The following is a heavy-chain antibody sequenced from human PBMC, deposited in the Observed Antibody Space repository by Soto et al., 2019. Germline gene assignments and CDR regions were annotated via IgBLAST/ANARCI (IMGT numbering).Heavy chain of an antibody. CDR3: ARGIKYGAYSRWFDP. CDR1: GYTFTSYD. D-gene: IGHD4-17*01. V-gene: IGHV1-8*01. CDR2: MNPNSGNT. J-gene: IGHJ5*02. Sequence: QVQLVQSGAEVKKPGASVKVSCKASGYTFTSYDINWVRQATGQGLEYLGWMNPNSGNTGYVQKFQGRVTMTRDPSMSTAYMELSSLRSEASAAYFCARGIKYGAYSRWFDPWGQGTLVTVSS.